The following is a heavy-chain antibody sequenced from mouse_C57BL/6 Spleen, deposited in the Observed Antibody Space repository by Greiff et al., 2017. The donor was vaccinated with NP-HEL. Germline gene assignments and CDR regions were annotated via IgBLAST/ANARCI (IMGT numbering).Heavy chain of an antibody. CDR2: IYPGSGST. Sequence: QVQLQQPGAELVKPGASVKMSCKASGYTFPSYWITWVKQRPGQGLEWIGDIYPGSGSTNYNEKFKSKATLTVDTSSSTAYMQLSSLTSEDSAVYYCARSYYYGSSPWGYWGQGTTLTVSS. D-gene: IGHD1-1*01. J-gene: IGHJ2*01. CDR3: ARSYYYGSSPWGY. V-gene: IGHV1-55*01. CDR1: GYTFPSYW.